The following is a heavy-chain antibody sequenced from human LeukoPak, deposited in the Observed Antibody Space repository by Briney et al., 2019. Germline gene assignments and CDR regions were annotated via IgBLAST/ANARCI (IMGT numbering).Heavy chain of an antibody. Sequence: SETLSLTCTVSGGSISSYYWSWIRQPPGKGLEWIGYIYYSGSTNYNPSLKSRVTISVDTSKNQFSLKLSSVTAADTAVYYCARDSRVGRARGEYNWFDPWGQGTLVTVSS. CDR3: ARDSRVGRARGEYNWFDP. CDR1: GGSISSYY. J-gene: IGHJ5*02. CDR2: IYYSGST. D-gene: IGHD3-10*01. V-gene: IGHV4-59*01.